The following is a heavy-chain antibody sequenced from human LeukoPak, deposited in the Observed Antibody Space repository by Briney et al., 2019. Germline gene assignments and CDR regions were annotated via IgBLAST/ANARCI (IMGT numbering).Heavy chain of an antibody. Sequence: PGRSLRLSCAASGFTFSSYGMHWVRQAPGKGLEWVAVISYDGSNKYYADSVKGRFTISRDNSKNTLYLQMNSLRAEDTAVYYCARGEFAWIQGSYGLNVWGQGTTVTVSS. CDR1: GFTFSSYG. V-gene: IGHV3-30*03. J-gene: IGHJ6*02. CDR3: ARGEFAWIQGSYGLNV. CDR2: ISYDGSNK. D-gene: IGHD5-18*01.